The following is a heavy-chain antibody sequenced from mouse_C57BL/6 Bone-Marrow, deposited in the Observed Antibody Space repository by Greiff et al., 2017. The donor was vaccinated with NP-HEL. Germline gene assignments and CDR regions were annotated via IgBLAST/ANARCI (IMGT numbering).Heavy chain of an antibody. Sequence: QVQLQQPGAELVMPGASVKLSCKASGYTFTSYWMHWVKQRPGQGLEWIGEIDPSDSYTNYNQKFKGKSTLTVDKSSSTAYMQLSSLTSEDSAVYYCARYGYYVTFAYWGQGTLVTVSA. CDR1: GYTFTSYW. CDR2: IDPSDSYT. V-gene: IGHV1-69*01. D-gene: IGHD2-3*01. CDR3: ARYGYYVTFAY. J-gene: IGHJ3*01.